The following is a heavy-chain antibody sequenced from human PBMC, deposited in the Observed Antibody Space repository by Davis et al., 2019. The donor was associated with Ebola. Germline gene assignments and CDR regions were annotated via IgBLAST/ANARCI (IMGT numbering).Heavy chain of an antibody. V-gene: IGHV1-8*02. Sequence: MPGGSLRLSCAASGFTFSTYGLHWVRQATGQGLEWMGWMNPNSGNTGYAQKFQGRVTMTRNTSISTAYMELSSLRSEDTAVYYCARGKRSFDYWGQGTLVTVSS. CDR2: MNPNSGNT. J-gene: IGHJ4*02. CDR1: GFTFSTYG. CDR3: ARGKRSFDY.